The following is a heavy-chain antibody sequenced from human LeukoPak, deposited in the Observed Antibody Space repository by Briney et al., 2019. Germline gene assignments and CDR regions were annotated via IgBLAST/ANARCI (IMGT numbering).Heavy chain of an antibody. J-gene: IGHJ3*02. Sequence: GRSLRLSCAASGFTFDDYAMHWVRQAPGKGLEWVSGISWNSGSIGYADSVKGRFTISRDNAKNSLYLQMNSLRAEDTALYYCAKDRDGAFDIWGQGTMVTVSP. V-gene: IGHV3-9*01. CDR3: AKDRDGAFDI. CDR1: GFTFDDYA. CDR2: ISWNSGSI.